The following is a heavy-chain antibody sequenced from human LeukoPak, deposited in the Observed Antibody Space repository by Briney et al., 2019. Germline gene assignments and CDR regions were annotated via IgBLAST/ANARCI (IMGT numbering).Heavy chain of an antibody. J-gene: IGHJ4*02. CDR3: ARRSSGWYFDY. CDR1: GASNNTSNW. Sequence: SETLSLTCAVSGASNNTSNWWNWVRQPPGKGLEWIGEIHHSGSTHYNPSLESRVTISVDKSKNRFSLKVTSVTAADTAVYYCARRSSGWYFDYWGQGTLVTVSS. CDR2: IHHSGST. D-gene: IGHD6-19*01. V-gene: IGHV4-4*02.